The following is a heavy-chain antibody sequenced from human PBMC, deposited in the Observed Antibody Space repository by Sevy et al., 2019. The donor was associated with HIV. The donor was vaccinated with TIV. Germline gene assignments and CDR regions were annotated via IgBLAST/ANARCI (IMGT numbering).Heavy chain of an antibody. Sequence: ASVKVSCKASGYTFTSYGISWVRQAPGQGLEWMGRINPNSGGTNYAQKFQGRVTMTRDTSISTAYMELSRLRSDDTAVYYCAREYCSSTSCYGSSWFDPWGQGTLVTISS. CDR1: GYTFTSYG. J-gene: IGHJ5*02. CDR3: AREYCSSTSCYGSSWFDP. D-gene: IGHD2-2*01. CDR2: INPNSGGT. V-gene: IGHV1-2*06.